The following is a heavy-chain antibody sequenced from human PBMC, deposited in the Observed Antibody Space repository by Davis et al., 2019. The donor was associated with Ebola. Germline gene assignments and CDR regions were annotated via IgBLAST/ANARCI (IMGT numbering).Heavy chain of an antibody. J-gene: IGHJ4*02. Sequence: SETLSLTCTVSGGSISNGDYSWSWIRQPPGKGLEWIGYIHHSGGTYYNPSLKSRLTLAVDTSKNQFSLNLSSVTAADTAVYYCASLSGSYSGGYFDYWGQGALVTVSS. D-gene: IGHD1-26*01. CDR3: ASLSGSYSGGYFDY. V-gene: IGHV4-30-4*08. CDR2: IHHSGGT. CDR1: GGSISNGDYS.